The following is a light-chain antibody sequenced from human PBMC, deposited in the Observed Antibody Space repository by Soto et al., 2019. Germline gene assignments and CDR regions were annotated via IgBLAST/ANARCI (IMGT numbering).Light chain of an antibody. CDR2: DTS. J-gene: IGKJ1*01. CDR1: QSVSSSY. Sequence: EIVLTQSPGTLSLSPGERATLSCRASQSVSSSYLAWYQQKPGQAPRLLIYDTSSRATGIPDRFSGSGSGTDFTLAISRLEPEDFEVYYSQQCGSSPSFGQGTKVELQ. CDR3: QQCGSSPS. V-gene: IGKV3-20*01.